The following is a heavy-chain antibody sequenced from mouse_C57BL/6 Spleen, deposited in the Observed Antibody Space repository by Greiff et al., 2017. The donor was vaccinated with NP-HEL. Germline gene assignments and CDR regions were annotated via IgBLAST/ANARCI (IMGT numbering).Heavy chain of an antibody. CDR1: GYSITSGYY. V-gene: IGHV3-6*01. Sequence: DVKLQESGPGLVKPSQSLSLTCSVTGYSITSGYYWNWIRQFPGNKLEWMGYISYDGSNNYNPSLKNRLSITRDTSKNQFFLKLNSVTTEDTATYYCARDRSNYGKGAMDYWGQGTSVTVSS. CDR2: ISYDGSN. D-gene: IGHD2-5*01. J-gene: IGHJ4*01. CDR3: ARDRSNYGKGAMDY.